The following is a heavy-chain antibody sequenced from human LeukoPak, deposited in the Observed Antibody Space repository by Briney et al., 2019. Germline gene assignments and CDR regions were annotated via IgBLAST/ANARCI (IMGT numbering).Heavy chain of an antibody. J-gene: IGHJ4*02. CDR1: GYTFTSYY. CDR2: INPSGGST. CDR3: ARDVGEYCSSINCYASHY. Sequence: ASVKVSCKASGYTFTSYYMHWVRQAPGQGLEWMGIINPSGGSTSYAQKFQGRVTMTRDMSITTAYMELSSLRSDDTAVYYCARDVGEYCSSINCYASHYWGQGTLVTVSS. D-gene: IGHD2-2*01. V-gene: IGHV1-46*01.